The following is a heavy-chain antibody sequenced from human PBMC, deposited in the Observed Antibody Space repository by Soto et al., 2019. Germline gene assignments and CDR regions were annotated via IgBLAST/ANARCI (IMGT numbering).Heavy chain of an antibody. CDR2: IYYSGST. D-gene: IGHD6-13*01. V-gene: IGHV4-39*01. CDR3: ARPAAAGWFQP. CDR1: GGSISSSSYY. J-gene: IGHJ5*02. Sequence: SETVSLTCIVSGGSISSSSYYWGWIRQPPGKGLEWIGSIYYSGSTYYNPSLKSRVTISVDTSKNQFSLKLSSVTAADTAVYYCARPAAAGWFQPWGPGTPVLVSP.